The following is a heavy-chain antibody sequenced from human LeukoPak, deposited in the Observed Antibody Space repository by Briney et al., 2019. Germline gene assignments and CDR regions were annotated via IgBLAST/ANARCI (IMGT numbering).Heavy chain of an antibody. CDR1: GFTFSDYY. CDR3: AIVPGRYCSDH. CDR2: ISSSGSAI. J-gene: IGHJ4*02. V-gene: IGHV3-11*04. D-gene: IGHD2-21*01. Sequence: GGSLRLSCAASGFTFSDYYMSWIRHAPGKGLEWVSYISSSGSAIKYADSVKGRFTISRDNAKNSLYLKRNSLCEEGTAAIFGAIVPGRYCSDHWAQGTLVTVSS.